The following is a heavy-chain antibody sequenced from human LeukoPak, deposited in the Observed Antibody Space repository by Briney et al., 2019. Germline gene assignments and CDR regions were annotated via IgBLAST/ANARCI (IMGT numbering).Heavy chain of an antibody. Sequence: PGGSLRLSCAASGFTFGNYAMSWVRRAPGKGLDWVPAISGPAFTTYYADSVKGRFTISRDNSKNTLYLQMNSLRAEDTAVYYCARDVVRQVYDILTGYSGRGRYFDLWGRGTLVTVSS. CDR3: ARDVVRQVYDILTGYSGRGRYFDL. D-gene: IGHD3-9*01. V-gene: IGHV3-23*01. CDR2: ISGPAFTT. CDR1: GFTFGNYA. J-gene: IGHJ2*01.